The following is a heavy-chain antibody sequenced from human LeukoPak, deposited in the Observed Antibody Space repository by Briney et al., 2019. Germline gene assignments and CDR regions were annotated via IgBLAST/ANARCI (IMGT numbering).Heavy chain of an antibody. J-gene: IGHJ4*02. CDR1: GFTFSSYA. CDR3: ARPPHSGYGNSFDY. V-gene: IGHV3-23*01. Sequence: PGGSLRLSCAASGFTFSSYAMSWVRQAPGKGLEWVSAISGSGGSTYYADSVKGRFTISRDNSKNTLYLQMNSLRAEDTAVYYCARPPHSGYGNSFDYWGQGTLVTVSS. D-gene: IGHD5-12*01. CDR2: ISGSGGST.